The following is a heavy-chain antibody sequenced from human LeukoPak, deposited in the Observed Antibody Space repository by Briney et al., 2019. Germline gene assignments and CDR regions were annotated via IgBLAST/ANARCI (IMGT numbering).Heavy chain of an antibody. CDR2: IYYSGST. V-gene: IGHV4-59*08. Sequence: SETLSLTCTVSGGSISSYYWSWIRQPPGKGLEWIGYIYYSGSTNYNPSLKSRVTISVDTSKNQFSLKLSSVTAADTAVYYCARQVYSPAGYISSWYDHYYLDVWGKGTTVTVSS. CDR3: ARQVYSPAGYISSWYDHYYLDV. J-gene: IGHJ6*03. D-gene: IGHD6-13*01. CDR1: GGSISSYY.